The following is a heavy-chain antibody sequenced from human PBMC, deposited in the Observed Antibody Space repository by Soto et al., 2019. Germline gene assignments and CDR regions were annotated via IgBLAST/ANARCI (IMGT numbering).Heavy chain of an antibody. Sequence: QVQLVQSGAEVKKPGSSVKVSCKASGGTFSSYTISWVRQAPGQGLEWMGRIIPILGIANYAQKFQGRVTITADKSTSRAYMELSSLRSEGTAVYCCARERYGGGDCYSPYFDYWGQGTLVTVSS. CDR3: ARERYGGGDCYSPYFDY. D-gene: IGHD2-21*01. CDR2: IIPILGIA. V-gene: IGHV1-69*08. J-gene: IGHJ4*02. CDR1: GGTFSSYT.